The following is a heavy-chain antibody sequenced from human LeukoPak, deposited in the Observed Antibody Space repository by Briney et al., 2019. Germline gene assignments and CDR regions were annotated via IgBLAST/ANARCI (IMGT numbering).Heavy chain of an antibody. V-gene: IGHV3-74*01. D-gene: IGHD5-24*01. J-gene: IGHJ4*02. CDR3: AREHPGRDGYYQD. Sequence: GGSLRLSCAASGITFSSYWMHWVRQAPGKGLVWVSRINSDGSTTTYADSVKGRFTISRDNAKNTLYLQMNSLRAEDTAVYYCAREHPGRDGYYQDWGQGTLATVSS. CDR2: INSDGSTT. CDR1: GITFSSYW.